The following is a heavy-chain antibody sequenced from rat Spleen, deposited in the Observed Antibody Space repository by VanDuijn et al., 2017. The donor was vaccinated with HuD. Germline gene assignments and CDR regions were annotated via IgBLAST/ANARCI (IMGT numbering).Heavy chain of an antibody. CDR3: TGAGVPWYLDF. Sequence: EVQLVESGGGLVQPGRSLKLSCAASGFTFRNYDMAWVRQAPTKGLEWIASIRTGGSTYYPDSVRGRFTISRDNAKSTLYLQMNSLRSEDTATYYCTGAGVPWYLDFWGPGTLVTVSS. J-gene: IGHJ1*01. CDR1: GFTFRNYD. V-gene: IGHV5-27*01. D-gene: IGHD4-3*01. CDR2: IRTGGST.